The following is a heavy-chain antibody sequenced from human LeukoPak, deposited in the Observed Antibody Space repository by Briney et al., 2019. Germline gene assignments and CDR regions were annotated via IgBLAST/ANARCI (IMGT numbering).Heavy chain of an antibody. CDR3: ASTSSGSPDAFDI. J-gene: IGHJ3*02. D-gene: IGHD1-26*01. V-gene: IGHV1-2*06. Sequence: ASVKVSCKASGYTFTGYYMHWVRQAPGQGLEWMGRINPNSGGTNYAQKFQGRVTMTRDTSISTAYMELSRLRSDDTAVYYCASTSSGSPDAFDIWGQGTMVTVSS. CDR2: INPNSGGT. CDR1: GYTFTGYY.